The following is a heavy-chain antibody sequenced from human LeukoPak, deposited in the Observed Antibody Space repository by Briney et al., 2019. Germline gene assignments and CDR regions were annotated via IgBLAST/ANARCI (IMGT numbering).Heavy chain of an antibody. J-gene: IGHJ6*02. CDR1: GYTFTSYD. CDR3: ATSYEDYYYGMDV. CDR2: MNHNSGDT. Sequence: ASVKVSCKTSGYTFTSYDINWVRQTTGQGLEWMGWMNHNSGDTGYAQKFQGRVTMTWNPSTSTAYMELSTLRSEDRAVYYCATSYEDYYYGMDVWGQGTTVTVSS. V-gene: IGHV1-8*01. D-gene: IGHD3-3*01.